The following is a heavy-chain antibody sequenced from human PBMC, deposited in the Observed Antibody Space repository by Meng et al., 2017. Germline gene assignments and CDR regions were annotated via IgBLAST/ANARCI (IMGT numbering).Heavy chain of an antibody. Sequence: GQRLEHVGGVGQPGRSLALAWGAFGFTLSSYGMHWVRQAPGKGLEWVAVIWNDGSYKNHADSVKGRFTISRDNSKNTLYLQMNSLRAEDTAMYYCARGAVAGSGGGNWFDPWGQGTLVTVSS. CDR3: ARGAVAGSGGGNWFDP. V-gene: IGHV3-33*01. CDR2: IWNDGSYK. J-gene: IGHJ5*02. CDR1: GFTLSSYG. D-gene: IGHD6-19*01.